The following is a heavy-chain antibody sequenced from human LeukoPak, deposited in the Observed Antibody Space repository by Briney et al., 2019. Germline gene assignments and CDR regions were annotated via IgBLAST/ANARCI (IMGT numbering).Heavy chain of an antibody. D-gene: IGHD3-10*01. J-gene: IGHJ4*02. CDR1: GYTFTSYG. Sequence: ASVKVSCKASGYTFTSYGISWVRQAPGQGLEWMGWISAYNGNTNYAQKLQGRVTMTTDTSTSTAYMELRSLRSDDTAVYYCARYYYGSGSKYYFDYWGQGTLVTVSS. CDR3: ARYYYGSGSKYYFDY. V-gene: IGHV1-18*01. CDR2: ISAYNGNT.